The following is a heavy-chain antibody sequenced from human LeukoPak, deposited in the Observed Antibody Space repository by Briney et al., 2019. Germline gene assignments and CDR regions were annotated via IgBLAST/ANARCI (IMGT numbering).Heavy chain of an antibody. V-gene: IGHV3-53*01. J-gene: IGHJ4*02. CDR3: ARDQDGANTY. CDR2: IYSGGST. Sequence: GGSLRLSCAASGFTVSSNYMSWVRQAPGKGLEWVSVIYSGGSTYYADSVKGRFTISRDNSKNTLYLQVNSLRAEDTAVYYCARDQDGANTYWGQGTLVTVSS. CDR1: GFTVSSNY.